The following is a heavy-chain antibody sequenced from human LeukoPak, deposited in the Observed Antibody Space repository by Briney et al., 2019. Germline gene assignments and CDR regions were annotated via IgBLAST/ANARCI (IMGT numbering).Heavy chain of an antibody. D-gene: IGHD2-2*01. Sequence: GGCLRLSCAASGFTFKNYAVSWVRQAPGKGLEWVSSIDGSGDNRYYADSVKGRFTISRDNSGNTLYLQLRGLGAEDTATYYCAKVQMSTGWTFDFWGQGSLVTVSS. CDR2: IDGSGDNR. J-gene: IGHJ4*02. V-gene: IGHV3-23*01. CDR1: GFTFKNYA. CDR3: AKVQMSTGWTFDF.